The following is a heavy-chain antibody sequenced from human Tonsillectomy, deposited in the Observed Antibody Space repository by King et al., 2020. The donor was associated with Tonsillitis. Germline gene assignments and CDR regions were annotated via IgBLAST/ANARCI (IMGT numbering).Heavy chain of an antibody. CDR3: ARDDVNIAARPFDY. V-gene: IGHV3-21*01. J-gene: IGHJ4*02. CDR2: ISGSSSYI. D-gene: IGHD6-6*01. CDR1: GFTFSIYS. Sequence: VQLVESGGGLVKPGGSLRLSCAASGFTFSIYSMNWVRQAPGKGLEWASSISGSSSYIYYADSVKGRFTISRDNAKNSLYLQMNSLRAEDTAVYYCARDDVNIAARPFDYWGQGTLVTVSS.